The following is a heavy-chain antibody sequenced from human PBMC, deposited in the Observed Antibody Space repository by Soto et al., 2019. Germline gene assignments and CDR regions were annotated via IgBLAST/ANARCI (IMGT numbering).Heavy chain of an antibody. D-gene: IGHD5-12*01. J-gene: IGHJ5*02. CDR1: GYTFTSYY. CDR2: INPSGGST. Sequence: ASVKVSCKASGYTFTSYYMHWVRQAPGQGLEWMGIINPSGGSTSYAQKFQGRVTMTRDTSTSTVYMELSSLRSEDTAVYYCARDRSSSSIVATISNWFDPWGQGTLVTVSS. V-gene: IGHV1-46*01. CDR3: ARDRSSSSIVATISNWFDP.